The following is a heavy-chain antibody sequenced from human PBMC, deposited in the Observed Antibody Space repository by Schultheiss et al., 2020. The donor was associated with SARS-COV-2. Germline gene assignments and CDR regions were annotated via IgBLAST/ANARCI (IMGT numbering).Heavy chain of an antibody. CDR1: GGSISSYY. CDR2: IYYSGST. V-gene: IGHV4-59*08. D-gene: IGHD2-8*01. Sequence: GSLRLSCTVSGGSISSYYWSWIRQPPGKGLEWIGYIYYSGSTNYNPSLKSRVTMSVDTSKNQFSLKLSSVTAADTAVYYCARVGGVLIMDVCGKGTTVTVSS. CDR3: ARVGGVLIMDV. J-gene: IGHJ6*03.